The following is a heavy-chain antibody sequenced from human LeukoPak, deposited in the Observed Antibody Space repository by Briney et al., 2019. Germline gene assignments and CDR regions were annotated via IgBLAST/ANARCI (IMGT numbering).Heavy chain of an antibody. CDR2: IKQDGSEK. D-gene: IGHD3-22*01. Sequence: PGGSLRLSCAASGFTFSSYWMSWVRQAPGKGLEWVANIKQDGSEKYYVDSVKGRFTISRDNAKNSLYLQMNSLRAEDTAVYYCARDSSGYYVAAFDIWGQGTMVTVSS. CDR1: GFTFSSYW. J-gene: IGHJ3*02. V-gene: IGHV3-7*03. CDR3: ARDSSGYYVAAFDI.